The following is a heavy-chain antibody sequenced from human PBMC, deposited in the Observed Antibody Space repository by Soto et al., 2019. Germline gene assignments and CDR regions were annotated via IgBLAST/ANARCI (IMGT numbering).Heavy chain of an antibody. V-gene: IGHV2-5*02. D-gene: IGHD4-17*01. CDR2: IYWDDVK. CDR1: GFSLSTSGVG. CDR3: ARKGSGDYALDY. J-gene: IGHJ4*02. Sequence: QITLKESGPTLVKPTQTLTLTCTLSGFSLSTSGVGVGWIRQSPGKALEWLAVIYWDDVKHYSPSLERRLTLTKDTSESEVLLTMTNMDPVDTATYYCARKGSGDYALDYWGQGILVTVSS.